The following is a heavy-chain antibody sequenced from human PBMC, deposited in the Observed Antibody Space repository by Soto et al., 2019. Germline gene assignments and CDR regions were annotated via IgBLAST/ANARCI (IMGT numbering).Heavy chain of an antibody. CDR3: ARDDIVQPFYYYYGMDV. CDR1: GYTFTGYY. D-gene: IGHD2-8*01. Sequence: ASVKVSCKASGYTFTGYYMHWVRQAPGQGLEWMGWINPNSGGTNYAQKFQGRVTMTRDTSISTAYMELSRLRSDDTAVYYCARDDIVQPFYYYYGMDVWGQGTTVTVSS. J-gene: IGHJ6*02. V-gene: IGHV1-2*02. CDR2: INPNSGGT.